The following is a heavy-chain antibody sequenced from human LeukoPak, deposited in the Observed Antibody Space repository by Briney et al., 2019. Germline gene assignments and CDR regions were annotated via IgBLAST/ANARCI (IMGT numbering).Heavy chain of an antibody. V-gene: IGHV3-21*01. CDR2: ISSSSSYI. D-gene: IGHD1-26*01. CDR3: ATLGGPSSRPLYSGSYYGSY. J-gene: IGHJ4*02. Sequence: PGGSLRLSCAASGFTFSSYSMSWVRQAPGKGLEWVSSISSSSSYIYYADSVKGRFTISRDNAKNSLYLQMNSLRAEDTAVYYCATLGGPSSRPLYSGSYYGSYWGQGTLVTVSS. CDR1: GFTFSSYS.